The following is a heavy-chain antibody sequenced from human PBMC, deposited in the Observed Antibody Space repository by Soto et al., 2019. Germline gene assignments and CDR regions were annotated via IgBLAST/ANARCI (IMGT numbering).Heavy chain of an antibody. V-gene: IGHV4-34*01. CDR2: ITHSGST. J-gene: IGHJ5*02. D-gene: IGHD5-12*01. Sequence: WETLSLTCAVYGGSFSGYYWSWIRQPPGKGLEWIGEITHSGSTNYNPSLKSRVTISVDTSKNQFSLKLSSVTAADTAVYYCARGLKSYVPTFNRGATILWFDPWGQGTLVIVSS. CDR3: ARGLKSYVPTFNRGATILWFDP. CDR1: GGSFSGYY.